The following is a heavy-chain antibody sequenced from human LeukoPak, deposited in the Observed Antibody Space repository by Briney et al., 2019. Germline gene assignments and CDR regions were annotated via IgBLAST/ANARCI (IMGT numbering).Heavy chain of an antibody. CDR1: GFTFDDYA. J-gene: IGHJ5*02. D-gene: IGHD3-3*01. V-gene: IGHV3-9*01. CDR2: ISWNSGSI. CDR3: ARAILEWFRFDP. Sequence: PGGSLRLSCAASGFTFDDYAMHWVRQAPGKGLEWVSGISWNSGSIGYADSVKGRFTISRDNAKNSLYLQMNSLRADDTAVYYCARAILEWFRFDPWGQGTLVTVSS.